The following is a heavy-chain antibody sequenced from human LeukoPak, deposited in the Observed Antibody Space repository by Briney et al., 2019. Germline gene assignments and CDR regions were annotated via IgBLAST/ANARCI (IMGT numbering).Heavy chain of an antibody. CDR3: AKELDSSGYFDY. V-gene: IGHV3-23*01. Sequence: GGSLRLSCAASGFTFSNYDMSWVRQPPGKGLEWVSGISGSGGSTYHADPVKGRFTISRDNSKNTLYLQMNSLRAEDTAVYYCAKELDSSGYFDYWGQGTLVTVSS. CDR2: ISGSGGST. J-gene: IGHJ4*02. CDR1: GFTFSNYD. D-gene: IGHD3-22*01.